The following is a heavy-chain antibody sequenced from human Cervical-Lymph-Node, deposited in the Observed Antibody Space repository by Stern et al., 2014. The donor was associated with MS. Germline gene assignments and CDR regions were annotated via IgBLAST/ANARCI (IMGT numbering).Heavy chain of an antibody. CDR3: ARDKGSSWSLYFDY. D-gene: IGHD6-13*01. J-gene: IGHJ4*02. CDR1: GFTFSSYS. CDR2: ISSSSSYI. Sequence: EVQLVESGGGLVKPGRSLRLSCAASGFTFSSYSMNWVRQAPGKGLEWVSSISSSSSYIYYADSVKGRFTISRDNAKNSLYLQMNSLRAEDTAVYYCARDKGSSWSLYFDYWGQGTLVTVSS. V-gene: IGHV3-21*01.